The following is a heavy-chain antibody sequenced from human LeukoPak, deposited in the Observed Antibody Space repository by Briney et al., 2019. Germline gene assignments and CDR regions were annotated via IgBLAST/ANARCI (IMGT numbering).Heavy chain of an antibody. V-gene: IGHV4-30-4*01. CDR2: IYYSGST. D-gene: IGHD5-24*01. Sequence: SQTLSLTCTVSGGSISSGDYYWSWIRQPPGKGLEWIGYIYYSGSTYYNPSLKSRVTISVDTSKNQFSLKLSSVTAADTAVYYCARDRRDGYNKNWSDPWGQGTLVTVSS. CDR1: GGSISSGDYY. CDR3: ARDRRDGYNKNWSDP. J-gene: IGHJ5*02.